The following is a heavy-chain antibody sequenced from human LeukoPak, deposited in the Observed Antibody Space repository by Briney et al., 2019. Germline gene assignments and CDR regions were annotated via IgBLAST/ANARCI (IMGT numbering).Heavy chain of an antibody. V-gene: IGHV3-30*03. CDR1: GFTFSSYS. CDR3: ARDPLDISRWTNAFDI. D-gene: IGHD5-12*01. CDR2: ISYDGNN. Sequence: GGSLRLSCAVSGFTFSSYSMTWVRQAPGKALEWVAFISYDGNNKYEDSVKGRFTISRDNSKSTLHLQMNGLRAEDTAVYYCARDPLDISRWTNAFDIWGQGTTVIVS. J-gene: IGHJ3*02.